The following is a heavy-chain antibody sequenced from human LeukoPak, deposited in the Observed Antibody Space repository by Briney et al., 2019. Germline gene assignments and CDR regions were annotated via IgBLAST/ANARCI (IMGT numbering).Heavy chain of an antibody. Sequence: ASVKVSCKASGYTSTGYYMHWVRQAPGQGLEWMGWINPNSGGTNYAQKFQGRVTMTRDTSISTAYMELSRLRSDDTAVYYCATWDVLRYFDWLSYWGQGTLVTVSS. CDR1: GYTSTGYY. CDR3: ATWDVLRYFDWLSY. D-gene: IGHD3-9*01. CDR2: INPNSGGT. V-gene: IGHV1-2*02. J-gene: IGHJ4*02.